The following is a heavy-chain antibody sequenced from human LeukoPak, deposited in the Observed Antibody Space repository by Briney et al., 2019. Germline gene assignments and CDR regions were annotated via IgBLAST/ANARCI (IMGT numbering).Heavy chain of an antibody. Sequence: PGGSLRLSCAASGFTFSSYEMTWVRQAPGKGLEWVSYISSSGSTIYYADSVKGRFTISRDNAKNSLYLQMNSLRAEDTAIYYCARGRRVLQGNNWFDPWGQGTLVTVSS. CDR3: ARGRRVLQGNNWFDP. J-gene: IGHJ5*02. D-gene: IGHD4/OR15-4a*01. V-gene: IGHV3-48*03. CDR1: GFTFSSYE. CDR2: ISSSGSTI.